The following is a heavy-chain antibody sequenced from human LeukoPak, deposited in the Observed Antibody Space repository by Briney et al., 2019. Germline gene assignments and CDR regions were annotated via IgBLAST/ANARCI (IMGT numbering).Heavy chain of an antibody. CDR2: ISYSGST. Sequence: SETLSLTCTVSGGSIRSYLWSWIRQPPGKGLEWIGYISYSGSTNYNPSLKSRVTISVDASKNQFSLELNSVTAADTAVYYCARRNDGDCDHYFEYWGQGTLVTVSS. V-gene: IGHV4-59*08. CDR1: GGSIRSYL. CDR3: ARRNDGDCDHYFEY. D-gene: IGHD2-21*02. J-gene: IGHJ4*02.